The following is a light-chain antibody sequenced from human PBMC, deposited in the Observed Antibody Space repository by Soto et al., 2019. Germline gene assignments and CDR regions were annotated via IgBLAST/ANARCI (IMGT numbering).Light chain of an antibody. V-gene: IGLV2-23*01. J-gene: IGLJ2*01. CDR2: EGS. CDR1: SSDVGSYNI. Sequence: QSALTQPASVSGSPGQSITISCTGTSSDVGSYNIVSWYQQHPGKAPKLMIYEGSKRPSGVSNRFSGSKSGNTAYLTISGLKAEYEADYYCCSYAGSSTLVFGGGTKLTVL. CDR3: CSYAGSSTLV.